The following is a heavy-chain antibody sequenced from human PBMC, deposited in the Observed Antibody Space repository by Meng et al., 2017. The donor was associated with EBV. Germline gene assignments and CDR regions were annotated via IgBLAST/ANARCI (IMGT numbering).Heavy chain of an antibody. CDR1: GEPSSSYA. V-gene: IGHV1-69*01. CDR3: ARDEIAAAVSLDY. D-gene: IGHD6-13*01. Sequence: KVFCQASGEPSSSYALSLVPQPHGKRLEWMGWILPTFGTANYAPTFKARVKITAYYPTTTAYLEIRRLISEDTSVYYCARDEIAAAVSLDYWGQGTLVTVSS. J-gene: IGHJ4*02. CDR2: ILPTFGTA.